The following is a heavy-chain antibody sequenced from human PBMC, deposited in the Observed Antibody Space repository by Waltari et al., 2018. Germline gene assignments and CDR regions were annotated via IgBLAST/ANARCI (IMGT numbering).Heavy chain of an antibody. Sequence: EVQLVESGGGLVQPGGSLRLSCAASGFTFSSYWMSWVRQAPGKGLEWVANIKQDGSEKYYVDSVKGRFTISRDNAKNSLYLQMNSLRAEDTAVYYCARDGEGFGEFCDYWGQGTLVTVSS. CDR2: IKQDGSEK. CDR3: ARDGEGFGEFCDY. J-gene: IGHJ4*02. CDR1: GFTFSSYW. D-gene: IGHD3-10*01. V-gene: IGHV3-7*01.